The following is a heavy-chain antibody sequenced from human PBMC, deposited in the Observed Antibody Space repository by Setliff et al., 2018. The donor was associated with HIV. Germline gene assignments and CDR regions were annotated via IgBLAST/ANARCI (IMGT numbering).Heavy chain of an antibody. V-gene: IGHV1-46*01. CDR1: GYTFTSYP. CDR2: INTSGGSA. CDR3: ARNQGDSSGWYAGDY. J-gene: IGHJ4*01. Sequence: ASVKVSCKASGYTFTSYPMHWVRQAPGQGLEWMGVINTSGGSAGYAEKFRGRVTMTRDTSTSTVYMDLRNLRSEDTAVDYCARNQGDSSGWYAGDYWGHGTLVTVSS. D-gene: IGHD6-19*01.